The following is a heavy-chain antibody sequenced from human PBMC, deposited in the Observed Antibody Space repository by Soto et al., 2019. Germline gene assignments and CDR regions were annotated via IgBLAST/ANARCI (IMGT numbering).Heavy chain of an antibody. V-gene: IGHV3-21*04. CDR2: ISTSSSYK. J-gene: IGHJ6*02. CDR1: GFTFSSYI. CDR3: ARDPSPYDFWSGSKRPYGLDV. Sequence: GGSLRLSCAASGFTFSSYIINWVRQAPGRGLEWVSSISTSSSYKYYADSVKGRFTISRDNAKNSLYLQMNSLRAEDTAVYYCARDPSPYDFWSGSKRPYGLDVWGQGTTVTVSS. D-gene: IGHD3-3*01.